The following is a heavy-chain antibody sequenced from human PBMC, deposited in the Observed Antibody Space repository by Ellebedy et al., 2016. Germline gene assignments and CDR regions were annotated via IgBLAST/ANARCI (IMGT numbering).Heavy chain of an antibody. V-gene: IGHV4-34*01. CDR3: ARMGCSGGSCYSIFDY. Sequence: SQTLSLTCXVYGGSFSGYYWSWIRQPPGKGLEWIGEINHSGSTNYNPSLKSRVTISVDTSKNQFSLKLSSVTAADTAVYYCARMGCSGGSCYSIFDYWGQGTLVTVSS. CDR1: GGSFSGYY. D-gene: IGHD2-15*01. J-gene: IGHJ4*02. CDR2: INHSGST.